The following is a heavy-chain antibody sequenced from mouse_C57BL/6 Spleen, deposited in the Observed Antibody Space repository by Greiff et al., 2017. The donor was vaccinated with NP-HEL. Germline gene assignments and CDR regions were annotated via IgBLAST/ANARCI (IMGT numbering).Heavy chain of an antibody. D-gene: IGHD2-4*01. Sequence: EVKLVESGGGLVKPGGSLKLSCAASGFTFSSYAMSWVRQTPEKRLEWVATISDGGSYTYYPDNVKGRFTLSRDNAKNNLYLQMSHLKSEDTAMYYCASYDYDRGYAMDYWGQGTSVTVSS. CDR3: ASYDYDRGYAMDY. CDR2: ISDGGSYT. V-gene: IGHV5-4*03. CDR1: GFTFSSYA. J-gene: IGHJ4*01.